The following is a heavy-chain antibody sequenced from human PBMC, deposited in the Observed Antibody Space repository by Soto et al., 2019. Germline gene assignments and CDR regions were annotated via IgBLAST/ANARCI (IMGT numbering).Heavy chain of an antibody. D-gene: IGHD2-15*01. CDR1: GGSFSGYY. J-gene: IGHJ4*02. V-gene: IGHV4-34*01. CDR2: INHSGST. CDR3: ARVVVVVAATLPWPYYFDY. Sequence: SETLSLTCAVYGGSFSGYYWSWISQPPGKGLEWIGEINHSGSTNYNPSLKSRVTISVDTSKNQFSLKLSSVTAADTAVYYCARVVVVVAATLPWPYYFDYWGQGTLVTVSS.